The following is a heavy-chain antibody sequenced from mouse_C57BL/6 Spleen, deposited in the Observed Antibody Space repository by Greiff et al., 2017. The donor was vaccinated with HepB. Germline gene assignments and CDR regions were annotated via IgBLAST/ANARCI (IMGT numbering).Heavy chain of an antibody. CDR3: ARRGYYGSRGHWYFDV. Sequence: VQLQQSGPELVKPGASVKISCKASGYTFTDYYMNWVKQSHGKSLEWIGDINPNNGGTSYNQKFKGKATLTVDKSSSTAYMELRSLTSEDSAVYYCARRGYYGSRGHWYFDVWGTGTTVTVSS. CDR2: INPNNGGT. D-gene: IGHD1-1*01. V-gene: IGHV1-26*01. CDR1: GYTFTDYY. J-gene: IGHJ1*03.